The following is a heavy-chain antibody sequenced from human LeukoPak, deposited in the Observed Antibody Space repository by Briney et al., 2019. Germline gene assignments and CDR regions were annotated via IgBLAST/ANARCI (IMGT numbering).Heavy chain of an antibody. CDR3: ARAQGYYDFWSGDFDY. V-gene: IGHV1-8*01. D-gene: IGHD3-3*01. J-gene: IGHJ4*02. CDR2: MNPNSGHT. Sequence: ASVKVSCKASGYTFSNYDINWVRQATGQGLEWMGYMNPNSGHTVYAQKFQGRVTMTRDTSISTAYMELSSLRSDDTAVYYCARAQGYYDFWSGDFDYWGQGTLVTVSS. CDR1: GYTFSNYD.